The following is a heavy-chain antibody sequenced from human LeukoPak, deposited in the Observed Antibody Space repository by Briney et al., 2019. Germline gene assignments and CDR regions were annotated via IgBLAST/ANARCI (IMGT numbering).Heavy chain of an antibody. D-gene: IGHD3-22*01. CDR1: GFTFSSYA. J-gene: IGHJ6*02. Sequence: GGSLRLSCAASGFTFSSYAMHWVRQAPGKGLEWVAVISYDGSNKYYADSVKGRFTISRDNSKNTLYLQMNSLRAEDTAVYYCASRLGYYDSSGYYYVPYYYYGMDVWGQGTTVTVSS. V-gene: IGHV3-30-3*01. CDR3: ASRLGYYDSSGYYYVPYYYYGMDV. CDR2: ISYDGSNK.